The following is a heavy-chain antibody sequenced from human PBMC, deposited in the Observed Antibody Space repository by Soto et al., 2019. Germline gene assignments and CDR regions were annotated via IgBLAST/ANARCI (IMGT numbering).Heavy chain of an antibody. V-gene: IGHV1-3*01. CDR2: INAGNGNT. CDR1: GYTFTSYA. D-gene: IGHD2-8*02. Sequence: GASVKVSCKASGYTFTSYAMHWVRQAPGQRLEWMGWINAGNGNTKYSQKFQGRVTITRDTSASTAYMELSSLRSEDTAVYYCARGVVYAIRLVYYYYGMDVWGQGTTVTVSS. J-gene: IGHJ6*02. CDR3: ARGVVYAIRLVYYYYGMDV.